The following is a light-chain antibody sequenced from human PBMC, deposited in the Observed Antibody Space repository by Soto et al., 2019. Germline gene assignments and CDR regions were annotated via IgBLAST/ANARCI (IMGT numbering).Light chain of an antibody. CDR1: HSISTW. CDR3: QQVNVYPIT. CDR2: KAS. V-gene: IGKV1-5*03. Sequence: DIQMTQSPSTLSASVGARVPITCRASHSISTWLAWYQQKAGKAPKLLIYKASSLESGVPSRFSGSGSGTEFTLTISSLQPEDFATYHCQQVNVYPITFGQGTRLEIK. J-gene: IGKJ5*01.